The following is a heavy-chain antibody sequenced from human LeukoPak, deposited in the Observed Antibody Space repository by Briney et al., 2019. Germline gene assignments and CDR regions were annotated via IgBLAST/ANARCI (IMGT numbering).Heavy chain of an antibody. CDR1: GGSFSGYY. Sequence: SETLSLTCAVYGGSFSGYYWSWIRQPPGKGLEWIGEINHSGSTNYNTSLKSRVTISVDTSKNQFSLKLSSVTAADTAVYYCARSGKLKPPGYWGQGTLVTVSS. V-gene: IGHV4-34*01. D-gene: IGHD5-12*01. J-gene: IGHJ4*02. CDR3: ARSGKLKPPGY. CDR2: INHSGST.